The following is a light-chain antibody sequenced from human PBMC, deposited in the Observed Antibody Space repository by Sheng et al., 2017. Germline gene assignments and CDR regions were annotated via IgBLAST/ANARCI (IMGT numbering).Light chain of an antibody. Sequence: DIQMTQSPSSLSASVGDRVTITCRASQSISSYLNWYQQKPGKAPKLLIYAASSLQSGVPSRFSGSGSGTDFTLTISSLQPEDFATYYCQQLGTFGGGTKVEDQT. J-gene: IGKJ4*01. V-gene: IGKV1-39*01. CDR3: QQLGT. CDR1: QSISSY. CDR2: AAS.